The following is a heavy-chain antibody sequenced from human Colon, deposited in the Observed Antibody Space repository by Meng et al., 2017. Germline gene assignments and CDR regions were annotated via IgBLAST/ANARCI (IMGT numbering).Heavy chain of an antibody. CDR2: IHSSGNT. J-gene: IGHJ4*02. CDR3: ARNPVRPEARKGDF. D-gene: IGHD2-2*01. V-gene: IGHV4-30-4*01. Sequence: QVQLQESGPGLVKPSQTLSLTCTISNGSINSADYYWNCIRQPPGKGPEWLGYIHSSGNTYYTPSLKSRLAMSLDTSKNQFSLRLTSVTAADTAVYYCARNPVRPEARKGDFWGQGALVTVSS. CDR1: NGSINSADYY.